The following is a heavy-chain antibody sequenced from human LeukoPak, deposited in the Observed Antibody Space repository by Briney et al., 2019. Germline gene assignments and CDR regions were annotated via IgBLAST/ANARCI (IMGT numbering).Heavy chain of an antibody. J-gene: IGHJ5*02. CDR3: AKARIAYCGGDCEFDP. D-gene: IGHD2-21*02. Sequence: GGSLRLSCAASGVTLSSYAMSWARQAPGKGLEWVSGIISSGSGGNTYYADSVKGRFTISRDSSKNTLYLQMNSLRAEDTAVYYCAKARIAYCGGDCEFDPWGQGTLVTVSS. V-gene: IGHV3-23*01. CDR1: GVTLSSYA. CDR2: IISSGSGGNT.